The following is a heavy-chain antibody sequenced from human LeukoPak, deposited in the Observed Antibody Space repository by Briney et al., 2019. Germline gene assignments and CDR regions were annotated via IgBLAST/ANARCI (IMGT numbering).Heavy chain of an antibody. CDR2: ISGSGGST. CDR1: GFTFSNYV. J-gene: IGHJ5*02. Sequence: GGSLRLSCAASGFTFSNYVMSWVRRAPEKGLQWVSSISGSGGSTYYADSVKGRFTISRDSSKNTVYLQMNSLRAEDTAVYYCARDVPHNWFDTWGQGTLVTVSS. V-gene: IGHV3-23*01. CDR3: ARDVPHNWFDT.